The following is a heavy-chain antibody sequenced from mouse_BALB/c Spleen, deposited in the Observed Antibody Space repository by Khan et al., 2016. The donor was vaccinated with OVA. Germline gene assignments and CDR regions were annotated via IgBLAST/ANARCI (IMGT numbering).Heavy chain of an antibody. V-gene: IGHV1-31*01. D-gene: IGHD1-1*01. Sequence: VQLKQSGPELMKPGASVKISCKSSGYSFTSYYIHWVKQSHGKTLEWIGYIDPSNGGSTYNQKFKGKATLTVDKSSSTAYMYLSSLTSEDSAVYYCARHGSTSWFAYWGQGTLVTVSA. CDR2: IDPSNGGS. J-gene: IGHJ3*01. CDR3: ARHGSTSWFAY. CDR1: GYSFTSYY.